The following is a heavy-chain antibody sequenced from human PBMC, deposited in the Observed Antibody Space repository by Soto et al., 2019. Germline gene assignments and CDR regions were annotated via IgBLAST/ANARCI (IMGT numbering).Heavy chain of an antibody. Sequence: GGSLRLSCAASGFTFSSYWMHWVRQAPGKGLVWVSRINSDGSSTSYADSVKGRFTISRDNAKNTLYLQMNSLRAEDTAVYYCSLLYDFWSGVYGMDVWGQGTTVTVSS. CDR1: GFTFSSYW. V-gene: IGHV3-74*01. D-gene: IGHD3-3*01. CDR2: INSDGSST. J-gene: IGHJ6*02. CDR3: SLLYDFWSGVYGMDV.